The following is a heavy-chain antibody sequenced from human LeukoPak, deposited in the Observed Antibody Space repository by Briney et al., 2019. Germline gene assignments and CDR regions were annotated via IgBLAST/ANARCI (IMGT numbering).Heavy chain of an antibody. CDR3: ARMLSSGWYREFDY. J-gene: IGHJ4*02. Sequence: AGGSLRLSCAASGFTFSSYGMHWVRQAPGKGLEWVAVISHDGSNKYYADSVKGRFTISRDNSKNTLYLQMNSLRAEDTAVYYCARMLSSGWYREFDYWGQGTLVTVSS. D-gene: IGHD6-19*01. CDR2: ISHDGSNK. V-gene: IGHV3-30*03. CDR1: GFTFSSYG.